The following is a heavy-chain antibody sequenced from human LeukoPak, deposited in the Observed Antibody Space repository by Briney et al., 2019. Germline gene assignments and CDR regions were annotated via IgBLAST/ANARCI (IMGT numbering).Heavy chain of an antibody. CDR1: GFTFSRYG. D-gene: IGHD2-15*01. CDR3: ARDQCSGGSCHNDWYFDL. J-gene: IGHJ2*01. CDR2: IWYDGSNK. V-gene: IGHV3-33*01. Sequence: GRSLRLSCAASGFTFSRYGMHWVRQAPGKGLEWVADIWYDGSNKYYGDSVKGRFTISRDNSKNTMYLQMNSLRAEDTAVYYCARDQCSGGSCHNDWYFDLRGRGTLVTVSS.